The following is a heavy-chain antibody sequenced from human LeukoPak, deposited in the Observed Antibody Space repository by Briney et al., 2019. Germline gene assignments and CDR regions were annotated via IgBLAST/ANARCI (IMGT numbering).Heavy chain of an antibody. Sequence: SETLSLTCTVSGGSISRRGYCWAWIRQPPGKGLEWIGSICYSGSTNYNPSLKSRVTISVDTSKNQFSLKLSSVTAADTAVYYCARHGWYYFDYWGQGTLVTVSS. CDR3: ARHGWYYFDY. CDR1: GGSISRRGYC. J-gene: IGHJ4*02. CDR2: ICYSGST. D-gene: IGHD6-19*01. V-gene: IGHV4-39*01.